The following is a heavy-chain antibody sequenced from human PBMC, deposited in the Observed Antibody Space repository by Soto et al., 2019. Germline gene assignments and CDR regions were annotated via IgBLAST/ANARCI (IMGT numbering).Heavy chain of an antibody. CDR1: GFTFSSYA. Sequence: QVQLVESGGGVVQPGRSLRLSSAASGFTFSSYAMHWVRQAPGKGLEWVAVISYDGSNKYYADSVKGRFTISRDNSKNTLYLQMNSLRAEDTAVYYCARDLVPYGSGSYTPPHPWGQGTLVTVSS. V-gene: IGHV3-30-3*01. J-gene: IGHJ5*02. D-gene: IGHD3-10*01. CDR2: ISYDGSNK. CDR3: ARDLVPYGSGSYTPPHP.